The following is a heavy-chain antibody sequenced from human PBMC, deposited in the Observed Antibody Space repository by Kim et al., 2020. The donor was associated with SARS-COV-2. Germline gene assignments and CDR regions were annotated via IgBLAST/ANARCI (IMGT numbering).Heavy chain of an antibody. Sequence: GGSLRLSCAASGFTFSSYSMNWVRQAPGKGLEWVSCISSSSSYIYYADSVKGRFTISRDNAKNSLYLQMNSLRAEDTAVYYCARDRRSVVGKDGMDVWGQGTTVTVSS. CDR3: ARDRRSVVGKDGMDV. D-gene: IGHD1-26*01. CDR1: GFTFSSYS. V-gene: IGHV3-21*01. CDR2: ISSSSSYI. J-gene: IGHJ6*02.